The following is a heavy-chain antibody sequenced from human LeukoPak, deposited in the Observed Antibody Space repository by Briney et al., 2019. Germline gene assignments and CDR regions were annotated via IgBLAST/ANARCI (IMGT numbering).Heavy chain of an antibody. V-gene: IGHV4-34*01. J-gene: IGHJ4*02. Sequence: SETLSLTCAVYGGSFSGYYWSWIRQPPGKGLEWIGEINHSGSANYNPSLKSRVTISVDTSKNQFSLKLSSVTAADTAVYYCSQVAGRSWGQGTLVTVSS. D-gene: IGHD6-19*01. CDR1: GGSFSGYY. CDR3: SQVAGRS. CDR2: INHSGSA.